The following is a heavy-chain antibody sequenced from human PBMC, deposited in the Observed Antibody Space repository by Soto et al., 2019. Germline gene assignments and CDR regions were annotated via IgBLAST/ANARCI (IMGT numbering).Heavy chain of an antibody. CDR3: ARVHGGRTYYFDY. J-gene: IGHJ4*02. Sequence: EVQLVESGGGLVKPGGSLRLSCAASGFTFSSYSMNWVRQAPGKGLEWVSSISSSSSYIYYADSVKGRFTISRDNAKNSLYLQMNSLRAEDTAVYYCARVHGGRTYYFDYWGQGTLVTVSS. CDR1: GFTFSSYS. CDR2: ISSSSSYI. V-gene: IGHV3-21*01.